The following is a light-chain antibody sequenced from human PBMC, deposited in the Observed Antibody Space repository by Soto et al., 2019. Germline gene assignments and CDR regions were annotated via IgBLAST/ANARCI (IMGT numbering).Light chain of an antibody. J-gene: IGKJ5*01. CDR2: AAS. CDR3: QQADTFPIT. Sequence: DIQMTQSPSSVSASVVDRVTISCQASQGISRSLAWYQQKPGKAPKLLIYAASSLQSGVPSRFSGSGFGTDFTLTISSLQPEDSAIYYCQQADTFPITFGQGTRLETK. CDR1: QGISRS. V-gene: IGKV1D-12*01.